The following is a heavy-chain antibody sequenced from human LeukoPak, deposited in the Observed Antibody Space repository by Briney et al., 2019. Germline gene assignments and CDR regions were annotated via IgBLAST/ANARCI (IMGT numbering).Heavy chain of an antibody. V-gene: IGHV4-61*08. CDR3: ARRLAVAIFDY. CDR2: IYYSGST. J-gene: IGHJ4*02. D-gene: IGHD6-19*01. Sequence: PSETLSLTCTLSGGSISSGGYYRRWIRQHRGKGLEWIGYIYYSGSTNYNPSLKSRVTISVDTSKNQFSLKLSSVTAADTAVYYCARRLAVAIFDYWGQGTLVTVSS. CDR1: GGSISSGGYY.